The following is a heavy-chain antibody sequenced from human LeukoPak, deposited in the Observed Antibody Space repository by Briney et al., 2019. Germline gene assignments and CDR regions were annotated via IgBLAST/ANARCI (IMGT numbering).Heavy chain of an antibody. J-gene: IGHJ5*02. CDR2: IIPIFGTA. V-gene: IGHV1-69*13. D-gene: IGHD3-3*01. CDR1: GGTFSSYA. CDR3: ARKKYYDFWSGDTSGWFDP. Sequence: SVKVSCKASGGTFSSYAISWVRQAPGQGLEWMGGIIPIFGTANYAQKFQGGVTITADESTSTAYMELSSLRSEDTAVYYCARKKYYDFWSGDTSGWFDPWGQGTLVTVSS.